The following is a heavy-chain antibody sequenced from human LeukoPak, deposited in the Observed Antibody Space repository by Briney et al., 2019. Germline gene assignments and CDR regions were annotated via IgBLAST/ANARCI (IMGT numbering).Heavy chain of an antibody. Sequence: ASVKVSCKASGYTFTGYYMHWVRQAPGQGLEWMGWINPNSGGTNYAQKFQGRVTMTRDTSISTAYMELSRLRSDDTAVYYCARDRITMVRGVNINWFDPWGQGTLVTVSS. V-gene: IGHV1-2*02. CDR2: INPNSGGT. J-gene: IGHJ5*02. CDR1: GYTFTGYY. D-gene: IGHD3-10*01. CDR3: ARDRITMVRGVNINWFDP.